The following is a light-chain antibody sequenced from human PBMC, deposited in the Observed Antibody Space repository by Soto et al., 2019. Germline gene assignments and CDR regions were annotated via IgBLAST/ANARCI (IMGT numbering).Light chain of an antibody. V-gene: IGKV3-11*01. Sequence: EIVLTQSPATLSLSPGERATLSCRASQSVSSYLAWYQQKPGQAPRLLIYDASNRATGIPARFSGSGSGTDFTLTISSLEPEDFAVYYCQQRSNWPRYTFGQGTKLEFK. CDR2: DAS. CDR1: QSVSSY. J-gene: IGKJ2*01. CDR3: QQRSNWPRYT.